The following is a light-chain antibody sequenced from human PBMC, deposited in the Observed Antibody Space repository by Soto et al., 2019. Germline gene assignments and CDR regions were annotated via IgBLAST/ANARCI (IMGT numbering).Light chain of an antibody. CDR3: QQSYNTPLT. J-gene: IGKJ1*01. V-gene: IGKV1-39*01. CDR1: QRIRTS. Sequence: DIQMTQSPSSLSASIGDRVTITCRASQRIRTSLNWYQHKPGKAPKLLIYAASSLESGVPSRFSGSGSGTDFSLSISSLQPEDFATYYCQQSYNTPLTVGQGTKVDSK. CDR2: AAS.